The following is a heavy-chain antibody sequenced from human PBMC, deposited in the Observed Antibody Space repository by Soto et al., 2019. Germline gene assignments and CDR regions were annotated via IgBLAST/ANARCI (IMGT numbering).Heavy chain of an antibody. D-gene: IGHD5-12*01. CDR2: ISSSSSYI. CDR3: ARGAGVVATIDYFDY. Sequence: EVQLVESGGGLVKPGGSLRLSCAASGFTFSSYSMNWVRQAPGKGLEWVSSISSSSSYIYYADSVKGRFTISRDNAKNSLYLQMNSLRAEDTAVYYCARGAGVVATIDYFDYWGQGTLVTVSS. V-gene: IGHV3-21*01. CDR1: GFTFSSYS. J-gene: IGHJ4*02.